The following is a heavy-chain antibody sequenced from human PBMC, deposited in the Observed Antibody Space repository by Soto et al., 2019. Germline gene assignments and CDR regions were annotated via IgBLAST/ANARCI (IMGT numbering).Heavy chain of an antibody. D-gene: IGHD2-2*01. Sequence: GASVKVSCKASGYTFTSYGISWVRQAPGQGLEWMGWISAYNGNTNYAQKLQGRVTMPTDTSTSTAYMELRSLRSDDTAVYYCARVLAPIVVVPPYYWGQGTLVTVSS. CDR1: GYTFTSYG. CDR2: ISAYNGNT. V-gene: IGHV1-18*01. CDR3: ARVLAPIVVVPPYY. J-gene: IGHJ4*02.